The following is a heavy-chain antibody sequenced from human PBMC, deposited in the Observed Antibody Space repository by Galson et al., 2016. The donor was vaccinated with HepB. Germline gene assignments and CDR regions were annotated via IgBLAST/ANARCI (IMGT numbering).Heavy chain of an antibody. V-gene: IGHV3-53*01. Sequence: SLRLSCAASEFTVSNNYMSWVRQAPGKGLEWVSGITSGGTTYYADSVKGRFTISRDNSKNILYLQMKSLRDEDTAVYYCAKRPYSYGWHYGMDVWGQRTTVTVSS. J-gene: IGHJ6*02. CDR2: ITSGGTT. CDR3: AKRPYSYGWHYGMDV. D-gene: IGHD5-18*01. CDR1: EFTVSNNY.